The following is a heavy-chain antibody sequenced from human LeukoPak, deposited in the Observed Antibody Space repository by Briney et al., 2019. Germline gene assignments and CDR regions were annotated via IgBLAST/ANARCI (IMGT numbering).Heavy chain of an antibody. V-gene: IGHV3-30*14. J-gene: IGHJ5*02. CDR3: AREVTMYPTWFDP. Sequence: PGGSLRLSCAASGFTFTAYLIHWVRQAPGKGLEWVAVMSSDGNAMFYADSVKGRFTISRDNSKNTLYLQMNSLRAEDTAVYYCAREVTMYPTWFDPWGQGTLVTVSS. CDR1: GFTFTAYL. CDR2: MSSDGNAM. D-gene: IGHD1-26*01.